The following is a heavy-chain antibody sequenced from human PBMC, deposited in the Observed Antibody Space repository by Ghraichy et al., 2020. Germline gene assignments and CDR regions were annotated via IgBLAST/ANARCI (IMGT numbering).Heavy chain of an antibody. Sequence: SETRSLTCTVSGGSISSYYWSWIRQPPGKGLEWIGYIYYSGSTNYNPSLKSRVTISVDTSKNQFSLKLSSVTAADTAVYYCASSPGLTNSVMDVWGQGTTVTVSS. J-gene: IGHJ6*02. CDR3: ASSPGLTNSVMDV. CDR2: IYYSGST. D-gene: IGHD1-1*01. CDR1: GGSISSYY. V-gene: IGHV4-59*01.